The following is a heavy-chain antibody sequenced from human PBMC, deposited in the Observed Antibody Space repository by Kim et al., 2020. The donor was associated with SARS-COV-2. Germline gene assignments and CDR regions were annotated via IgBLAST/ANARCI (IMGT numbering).Heavy chain of an antibody. CDR2: INLATGGT. Sequence: ASVKVSCKASGYTFSSYGLHWVRQAPGQGLEWMGWINLATGGTKYSQNFQGRVAITRDTSANTAYMELSSLSSEDTAVYYCAGEGRDTNAGSWDYWGQGTPVTVSS. V-gene: IGHV1-3*01. CDR3: AGEGRDTNAGSWDY. J-gene: IGHJ4*02. CDR1: GYTFSSYG. D-gene: IGHD1-26*01.